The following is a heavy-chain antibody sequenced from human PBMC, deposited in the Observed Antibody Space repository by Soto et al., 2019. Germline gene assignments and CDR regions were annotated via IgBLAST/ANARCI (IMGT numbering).Heavy chain of an antibody. CDR2: MIPIFGTA. Sequence: SVKVSCKASGGTFSSYAISWVRQAPGQGLEWMGGMIPIFGTANYAQKFQGRVTITADESTSTAYMELSSLRSEDTAVYYCARDDSSSQWPQDWGQGTLVTVSS. CDR3: ARDDSSSQWPQD. CDR1: GGTFSSYA. V-gene: IGHV1-69*13. D-gene: IGHD6-19*01. J-gene: IGHJ4*02.